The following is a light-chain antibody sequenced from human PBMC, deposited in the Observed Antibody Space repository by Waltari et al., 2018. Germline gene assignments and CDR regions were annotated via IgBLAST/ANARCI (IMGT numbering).Light chain of an antibody. CDR2: AAS. CDR3: QQSYSNPPWT. CDR1: QGISNS. J-gene: IGKJ1*01. V-gene: IGKV1-NL1*01. Sequence: DIQMTQSPSSLSASVGDRVTITCRASQGISNSLDWYQQKPGTAPKLLLYAASRLESGVPSRFSGSGSGTDYTLTISSLQPEDFATYYCQQSYSNPPWTFGQGTKVEIK.